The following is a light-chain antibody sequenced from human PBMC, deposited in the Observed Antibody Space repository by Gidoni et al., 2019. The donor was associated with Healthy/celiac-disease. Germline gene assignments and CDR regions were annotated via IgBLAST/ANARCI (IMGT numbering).Light chain of an antibody. Sequence: IQLTQSPSSVSASVGDRVTITCRASQCSGSWLAWYQQKPAKAPKLLIYGASSLQSGGPLSFSGSGAGTDLTITISTLQPEDFASNSCQQANSCHRTFGQGTKVEIK. CDR2: GAS. V-gene: IGKV1-12*01. J-gene: IGKJ1*01. CDR1: QCSGSW. CDR3: QQANSCHRT.